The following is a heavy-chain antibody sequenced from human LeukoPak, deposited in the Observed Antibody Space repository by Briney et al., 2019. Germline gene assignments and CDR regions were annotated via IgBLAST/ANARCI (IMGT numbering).Heavy chain of an antibody. CDR3: ARDRKVGTKPHSDAFDI. CDR1: GYTFTSYG. J-gene: IGHJ3*02. Sequence: ASVKVSCKASGYTFTSYGISWVRQAPGQGLEWMGWINAYNGNTNYAQKLQGRVTMTTDTSTSTAYMELRSLRSDDTAVYYCARDRKVGTKPHSDAFDIWGQGTMVTVSS. V-gene: IGHV1-18*01. CDR2: INAYNGNT. D-gene: IGHD1-26*01.